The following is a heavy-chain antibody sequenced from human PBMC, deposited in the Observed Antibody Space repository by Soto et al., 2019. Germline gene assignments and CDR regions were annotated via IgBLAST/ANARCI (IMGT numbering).Heavy chain of an antibody. CDR3: AREPFWSSHLPLDAFDV. Sequence: EAQLVESGGGLIQPGGSLRLSCAASGFSVNSDYMTWVRQAPGKGLEWVSVIYLDGSTFYSDSVKGRFTISKDSSKNTVFLQMNNLRTEETAVYFCAREPFWSSHLPLDAFDVWGQGTMVTVSS. CDR2: IYLDGST. V-gene: IGHV3-53*01. J-gene: IGHJ3*01. D-gene: IGHD3-3*01. CDR1: GFSVNSDY.